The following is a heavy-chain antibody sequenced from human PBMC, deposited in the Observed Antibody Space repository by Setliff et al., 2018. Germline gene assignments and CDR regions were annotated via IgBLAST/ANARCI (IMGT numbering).Heavy chain of an antibody. D-gene: IGHD6-13*01. CDR1: GGTFSSYA. J-gene: IGHJ4*02. Sequence: SVKVSCKASGGTFSSYAISWVRQAPGQGLEWMGGIIPILGIANYAQKFQGRVTITADKSTSTAYVELSSLRSEDTAVYYCARQDSSSWPADYWGQGTLVTVSS. CDR2: IIPILGIA. CDR3: ARQDSSSWPADY. V-gene: IGHV1-69*10.